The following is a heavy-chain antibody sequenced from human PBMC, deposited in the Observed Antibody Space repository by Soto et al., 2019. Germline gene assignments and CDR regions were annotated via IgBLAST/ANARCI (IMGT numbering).Heavy chain of an antibody. V-gene: IGHV3-73*02. J-gene: IGHJ4*02. CDR3: TRIYDYSNYVGEDY. CDR1: GFTFSGSA. CDR2: IRSKANRYAT. D-gene: IGHD4-4*01. Sequence: EVQLVESGGGLVQPGGSLKLSCAASGFTFSGSAMHWVRQASGKGLEWVGRIRSKANRYATAYAASVKGRFTISRDDSKNTAYLQMNSLKTEDTAVYYCTRIYDYSNYVGEDYWGQGTLVTVSS.